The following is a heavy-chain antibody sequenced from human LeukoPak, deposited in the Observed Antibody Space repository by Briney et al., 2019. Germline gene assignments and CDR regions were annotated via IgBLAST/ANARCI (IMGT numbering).Heavy chain of an antibody. CDR1: GYTFTSYD. Sequence: ASVKVSCKASGYTFTSYDINWVRQATGQGLEWMGWMNPNSGNTGYAQKFQGRVTMTRNTSISTAYMELSSLRSEDTAVYYCAREDCGGDCYSYYYYYGMDVWGQGTTVTVSS. J-gene: IGHJ6*02. CDR2: MNPNSGNT. D-gene: IGHD2-21*02. V-gene: IGHV1-8*01. CDR3: AREDCGGDCYSYYYYYGMDV.